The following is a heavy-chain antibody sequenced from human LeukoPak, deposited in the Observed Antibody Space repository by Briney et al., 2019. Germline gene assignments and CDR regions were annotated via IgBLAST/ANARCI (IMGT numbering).Heavy chain of an antibody. CDR1: GYTFTGYY. CDR3: ARSRHDFWSGFYYYYYYMDV. CDR2: INPNSGGT. V-gene: IGHV1-2*02. D-gene: IGHD3-3*01. Sequence: ASVKVSCKASGYTFTGYYMHWVRQAPGQGLEWMGWINPNSGGTNYAQKFQGRVTMTRDTSISTAYMELSRLRSDDTAVYYCARSRHDFWSGFYYYYYYMDVWGKGTTVTVSS. J-gene: IGHJ6*03.